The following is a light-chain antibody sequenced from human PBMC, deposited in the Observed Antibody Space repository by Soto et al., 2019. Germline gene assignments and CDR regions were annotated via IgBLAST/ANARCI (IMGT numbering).Light chain of an antibody. CDR2: GAS. CDR1: QSVRNSY. Sequence: EIVWTQSPGTLSLSPGERATLSCRASQSVRNSYLAWYQQKPGQAPRLLIYGASGRATGIPDRFRGSGSGTDFTLTISRLEPEDFAVYYCQQYGSSPYTFGQGTKLQL. V-gene: IGKV3-20*01. CDR3: QQYGSSPYT. J-gene: IGKJ2*01.